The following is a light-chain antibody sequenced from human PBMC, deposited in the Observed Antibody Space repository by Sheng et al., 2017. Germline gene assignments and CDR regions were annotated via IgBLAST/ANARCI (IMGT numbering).Light chain of an antibody. CDR1: QSVGSS. CDR2: GAS. Sequence: EIVLTQSPGTLSLSPGETATLSCRASQSVGSSYLGWYQHKPGQPPRLLIYGASTRATGIPARFSGSGSGTEFTLTISSLQSEDSAEYFCQQYDKWPLNFGGGTKVEIK. V-gene: IGKV3-15*01. CDR3: QQYDKWPLN. J-gene: IGKJ4*01.